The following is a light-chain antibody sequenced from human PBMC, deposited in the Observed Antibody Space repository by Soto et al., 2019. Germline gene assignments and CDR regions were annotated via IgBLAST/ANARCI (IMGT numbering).Light chain of an antibody. CDR2: DAS. Sequence: ETVLTQSPDTLSLSPGDRAALSCRASQSVTNYIAWYQQRPGQAPRLLIYDASNRASGVPARFSGSGSGTDFTLTISDLEPADFGLYYCQQRLNWPPGFGQGTKVDI. J-gene: IGKJ1*01. CDR3: QQRLNWPPG. V-gene: IGKV3-11*01. CDR1: QSVTNY.